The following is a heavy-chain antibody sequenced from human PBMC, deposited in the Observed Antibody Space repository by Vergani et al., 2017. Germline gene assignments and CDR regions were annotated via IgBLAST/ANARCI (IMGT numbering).Heavy chain of an antibody. CDR1: GGTFSSYA. Sequence: QVQLVQSGAEVKKPGSSVKVSCKASGGTFSSYAISWVRQAPGQGLERMGGIIPIFGTANYAQKFQGRVTITADKSTSTAYMELSSLRSEDTAVYYCARVPRIAAAGHQGWFDPWGQGTLVTVSS. CDR2: IIPIFGTA. J-gene: IGHJ5*02. CDR3: ARVPRIAAAGHQGWFDP. D-gene: IGHD6-13*01. V-gene: IGHV1-69*06.